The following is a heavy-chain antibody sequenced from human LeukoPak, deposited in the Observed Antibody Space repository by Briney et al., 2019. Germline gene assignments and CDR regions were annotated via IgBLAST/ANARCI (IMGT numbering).Heavy chain of an antibody. CDR1: GFTFSSYG. CDR3: AGHRRSVAFDI. V-gene: IGHV3-30*02. J-gene: IGHJ3*02. CDR2: IRYDGDNK. D-gene: IGHD5/OR15-5a*01. Sequence: PGRSLRLSCAASGFTFSSYGMHWVRQAPGKGLEWVAYIRYDGDNKQYANSVKGRFTISRDNSKNTLSLQMNSLRAEDTALFYCAGHRRSVAFDIWGRGTMVTVSS.